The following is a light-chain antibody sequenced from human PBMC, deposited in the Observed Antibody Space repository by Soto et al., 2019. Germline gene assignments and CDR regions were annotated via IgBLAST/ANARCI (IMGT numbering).Light chain of an antibody. CDR3: SSYCSSYTGSSVV. CDR1: SSDVGGYNY. Sequence: QSVLTQPASVSGSPGQSITISCTGTSSDVGGYNYVSWYQQHPGRAPKVMIYDVSNRPSGVSNRFSGSKSGNTASLTISGLQAEDEADYYCSSYCSSYTGSSVVFGGGTKVTVL. V-gene: IGLV2-14*03. CDR2: DVS. J-gene: IGLJ2*01.